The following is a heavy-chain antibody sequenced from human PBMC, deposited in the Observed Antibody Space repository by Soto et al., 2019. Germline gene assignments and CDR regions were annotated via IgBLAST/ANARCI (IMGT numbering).Heavy chain of an antibody. J-gene: IGHJ5*02. CDR3: ARGRRFLEGPAHHNWFDP. CDR2: INHSGST. D-gene: IGHD3-3*01. V-gene: IGHV4-34*01. Sequence: SETLSLTCAVYGGSFSGYYWSWIRQPPGKGLEWIGEINHSGSTNYNPSLKSRVTISVDTSKNQFSLKLSSVTAADTAVYYCARGRRFLEGPAHHNWFDPWGQGTLVTVSS. CDR1: GGSFSGYY.